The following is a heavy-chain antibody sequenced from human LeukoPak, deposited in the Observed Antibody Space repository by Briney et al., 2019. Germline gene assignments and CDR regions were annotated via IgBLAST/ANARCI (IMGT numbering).Heavy chain of an antibody. CDR2: IKQDGSEK. D-gene: IGHD2-2*01. CDR1: GFTFSSYA. Sequence: GGSLRLSCAASGFTFSSYAMSWVRQAPGKGLEWVANIKQDGSEKYYVDSVKGRFTISRDNAKNSLYLQMNSLRAEDTAVYYCARVHSYALDYWGQGTLVTVSS. V-gene: IGHV3-7*01. CDR3: ARVHSYALDY. J-gene: IGHJ4*02.